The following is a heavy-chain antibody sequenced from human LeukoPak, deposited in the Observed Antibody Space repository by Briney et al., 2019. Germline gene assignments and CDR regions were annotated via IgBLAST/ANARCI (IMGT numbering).Heavy chain of an antibody. J-gene: IGHJ4*02. CDR1: GFTFSTYT. V-gene: IGHV3-48*01. CDR2: ISSSSRTI. D-gene: IGHD2-2*01. CDR3: ARAPGAYCSSASC. Sequence: PGGSLRLSCAASGFTFSTYTMNWVRQAPGKGLECVSYISSSSRTIYYADSVKGRFTISRDNAKNSLYLQMTSLRAEDTAVYYCARAPGAYCSSASCWGQGTLVTVSS.